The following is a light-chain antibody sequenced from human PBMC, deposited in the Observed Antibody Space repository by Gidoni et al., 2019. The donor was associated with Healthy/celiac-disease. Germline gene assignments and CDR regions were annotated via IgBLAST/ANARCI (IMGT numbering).Light chain of an antibody. V-gene: IGLV3-21*02. Sequence: SYVLTQPPSVSVAPGQTARITCGGNNIGSKSVHWYQQKPGQAPVLVVYDDSDRPSGIPARFSGSNSGNTATMTISRVEAGDEADYYCQVWDSSSDPDVVFGGGTKLTVL. J-gene: IGLJ2*01. CDR3: QVWDSSSDPDVV. CDR2: DDS. CDR1: NIGSKS.